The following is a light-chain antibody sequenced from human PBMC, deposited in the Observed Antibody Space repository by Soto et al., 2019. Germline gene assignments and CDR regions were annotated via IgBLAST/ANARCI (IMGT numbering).Light chain of an antibody. CDR2: GVS. CDR3: QQYMSSVT. Sequence: EIVSTQSPGSLSLSPGQRATLSCRASQSVDTTFFAWYQKKPGEAPRLLIYGVSKRTTGIPDRISGSLSGTDFTLIISRVETEDFAVYYCQQYMSSVTFGQGTKVEIK. CDR1: QSVDTTF. J-gene: IGKJ1*01. V-gene: IGKV3-20*01.